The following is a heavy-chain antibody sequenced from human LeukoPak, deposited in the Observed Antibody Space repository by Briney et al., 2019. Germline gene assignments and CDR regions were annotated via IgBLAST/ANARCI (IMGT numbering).Heavy chain of an antibody. V-gene: IGHV3-21*04. J-gene: IGHJ4*02. CDR3: ARAVYHAGVQDHFDY. CDR2: ISSSSSYI. D-gene: IGHD1-1*01. CDR1: GFTFSSYS. Sequence: GGSLRLSCAASGFTFSSYSMNWVRQAPGKGLEWVSSISSSSSYIYYADSVKGRFTISRDNAKNSLYLQMNSLRAEDTAVYYCARAVYHAGVQDHFDYWGQGTLVTVSS.